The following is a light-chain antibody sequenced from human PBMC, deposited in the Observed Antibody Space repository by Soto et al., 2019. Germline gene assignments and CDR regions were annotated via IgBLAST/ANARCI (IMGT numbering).Light chain of an antibody. CDR3: QQYNNWPLYT. CDR2: GAS. V-gene: IGKV3-15*01. CDR1: QSVSSN. Sequence: EIVMTQSPATLSVSPGERATLSCRASQSVSSNLAWYQQKPGQAPRLLIYGASTRATGMPARFSGSGSGTEFTLTIGSLQSEDFAVYYCQQYNNWPLYTFGQGNKLEIK. J-gene: IGKJ2*01.